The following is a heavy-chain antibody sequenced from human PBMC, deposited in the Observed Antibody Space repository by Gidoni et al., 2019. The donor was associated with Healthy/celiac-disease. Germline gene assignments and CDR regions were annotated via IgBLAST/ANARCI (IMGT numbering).Heavy chain of an antibody. CDR1: GFTVSSNY. Sequence: EVQLVETGGGLIQPGGSLRLSCAASGFTVSSNYMSWVRQAPGKGLEWVSVIYSGGSTYYADSVKGRFTISRDNSKNMLYLQMNSLRAEDTAVYYCARDPLGFDQSIFGGLGSMDVWGKGTTVTVSS. CDR3: ARDPLGFDQSIFGGLGSMDV. D-gene: IGHD3-3*01. V-gene: IGHV3-53*02. CDR2: IYSGGST. J-gene: IGHJ6*04.